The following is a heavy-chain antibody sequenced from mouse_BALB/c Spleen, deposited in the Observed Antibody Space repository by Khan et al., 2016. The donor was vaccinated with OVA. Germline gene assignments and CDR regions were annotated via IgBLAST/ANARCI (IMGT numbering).Heavy chain of an antibody. Sequence: VQLQQPGPELVKPGASVKISCKASGYSFTGYFMNWVMQSHGKSLEWIGRINPHIGETFYNQKFKGKATLTVDESSSTAHMELRSLASEDSAVYYCARIYSSDFDYWGQGTPLTVSS. CDR3: ARIYSSDFDY. D-gene: IGHD1-1*01. CDR1: GYSFTGYF. V-gene: IGHV1-20*02. J-gene: IGHJ2*01. CDR2: INPHIGET.